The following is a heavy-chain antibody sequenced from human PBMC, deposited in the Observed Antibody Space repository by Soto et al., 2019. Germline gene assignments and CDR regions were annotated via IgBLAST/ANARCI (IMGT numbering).Heavy chain of an antibody. CDR3: ATFRGSGSYYTNWFDP. CDR2: MNPNSGNT. V-gene: IGHV1-8*01. CDR1: GYTFTSYD. D-gene: IGHD3-10*01. Sequence: QVQLVQSGAEVKKPGASVKVSCKASGYTFTSYDINWVRQATGQGLEWMGWMNPNSGNTGYAQKFQGRVTMTRNTXIXXAYMELSSLRSEDTAVYYCATFRGSGSYYTNWFDPWGQGTLVTVSS. J-gene: IGHJ5*02.